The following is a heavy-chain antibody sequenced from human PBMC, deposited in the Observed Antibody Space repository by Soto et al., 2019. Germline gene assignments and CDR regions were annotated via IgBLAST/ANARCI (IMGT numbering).Heavy chain of an antibody. CDR1: GFTFSSYW. J-gene: IGHJ4*02. Sequence: PGGSLRLSCAASGFTFSSYWMHWVRQAPGKGLVWVSRINSDGSSTSYADSVKGRFTISRDNAKNTLYLQMNSLRAEDTAVYYCVSLRVLRYFDWSENDYWGQGTLVTVSS. CDR2: INSDGSST. D-gene: IGHD3-9*01. V-gene: IGHV3-74*01. CDR3: VSLRVLRYFDWSENDY.